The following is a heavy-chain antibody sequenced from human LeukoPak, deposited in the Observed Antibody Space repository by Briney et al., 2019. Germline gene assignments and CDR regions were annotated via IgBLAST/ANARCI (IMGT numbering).Heavy chain of an antibody. Sequence: GGSLRLSCAASGFTFSSYAMHWVRQAPGKGLEWVAVISYDGSNKYYADSVKGRFTISRDNSKNTLYLQMNSLRAEDTAVYYCARDREGATNAFDIWGQGTMVTVSS. V-gene: IGHV3-30-3*01. CDR3: ARDREGATNAFDI. CDR1: GFTFSSYA. J-gene: IGHJ3*02. CDR2: ISYDGSNK. D-gene: IGHD1-26*01.